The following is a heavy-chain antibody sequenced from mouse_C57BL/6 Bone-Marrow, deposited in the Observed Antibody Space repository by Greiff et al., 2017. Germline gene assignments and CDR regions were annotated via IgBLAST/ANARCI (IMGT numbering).Heavy chain of an antibody. Sequence: QVQLQQSGAELVKPGASVKMSCKASGYTFTTYPIEWMKQNHGKSLEWIGNFHPYNDDTKYNEKFKGKATLTVEKSYSTVYLELSRLTSDDSSFYYCARPHYGNSGCYFDVWGTVTTVTVSS. V-gene: IGHV1-47*01. CDR2: FHPYNDDT. CDR1: GYTFTTYP. CDR3: ARPHYGNSGCYFDV. D-gene: IGHD2-1*01. J-gene: IGHJ1*03.